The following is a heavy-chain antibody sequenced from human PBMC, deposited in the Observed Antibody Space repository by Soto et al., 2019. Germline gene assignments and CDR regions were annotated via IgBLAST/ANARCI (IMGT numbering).Heavy chain of an antibody. CDR2: IYYSGST. CDR1: YSSIGNSMYY. D-gene: IGHD3-9*01. J-gene: IGHJ6*02. V-gene: IGHV4-39*01. Sequence: LTYTFAYSSIGNSMYYWGWVPGHPGKWLEWIGSIYYSGSTYYNPALKKRVTISVDTSKNQFSLKLSSVTAADTAVYYCARTDSGGILTGPIAYSYGMDVWGQGTLVTVSS. CDR3: ARTDSGGILTGPIAYSYGMDV.